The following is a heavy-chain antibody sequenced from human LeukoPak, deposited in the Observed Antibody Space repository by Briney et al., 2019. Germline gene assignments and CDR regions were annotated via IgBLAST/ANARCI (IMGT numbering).Heavy chain of an antibody. V-gene: IGHV4-34*01. J-gene: IGHJ4*02. CDR3: ARGAPGY. CDR2: INHSGST. CDR1: GGSFSGYS. Sequence: ETSETLSLTCAVYGGSFSGYSWTWIRQPPGKGLEWIGEINHSGSTSYNPSLKSRVTISVDTSKNQFSLKLSSVTAADTAVYYCARGAPGYWGQGTLVTVSS.